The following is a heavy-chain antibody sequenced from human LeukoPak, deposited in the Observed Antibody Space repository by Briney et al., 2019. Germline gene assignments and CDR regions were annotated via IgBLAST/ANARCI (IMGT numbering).Heavy chain of an antibody. D-gene: IGHD3-22*01. CDR1: GGSFSGYY. V-gene: IGHV4-34*01. CDR2: INHSGST. J-gene: IGHJ5*02. Sequence: SETLSLTCAVYGGSFSGYYWSWIRQPPGKGLEWIGEINHSGSTNYNPSLKSRVTISVDTSKNQFSLKLSSVTAADTAVYYCARDSGYYYESQWFDPWGQGTLVTVSS. CDR3: ARDSGYYYESQWFDP.